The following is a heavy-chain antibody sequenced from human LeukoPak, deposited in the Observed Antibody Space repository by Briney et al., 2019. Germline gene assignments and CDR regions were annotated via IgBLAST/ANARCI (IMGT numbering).Heavy chain of an antibody. D-gene: IGHD3-10*01. J-gene: IGHJ3*02. CDR3: ARGQVVFSYYYPNDAFDI. V-gene: IGHV1-8*01. CDR1: GYTFTSYD. Sequence: GASVKVSCKASGYTFTSYDINWVRQATGQGLEWMGWMNPNSGNTGHAQKFQGRVTMTRNTSISTAYMELSSLRSEDTAVYYCARGQVVFSYYYPNDAFDIWGQGTMVTVSS. CDR2: MNPNSGNT.